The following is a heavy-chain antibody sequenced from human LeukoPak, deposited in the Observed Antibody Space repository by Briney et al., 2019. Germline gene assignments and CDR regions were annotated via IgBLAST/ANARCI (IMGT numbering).Heavy chain of an antibody. CDR3: ASSRGPSSSWSFDS. CDR2: IYYTGST. CDR1: IVSIKNYY. D-gene: IGHD6-13*01. V-gene: IGHV4-59*01. Sequence: PSETLSLTRSFSIVSIKNYYWNWIRQSPGKGLQWIGYIYYTGSTDYNFSLKSRVTISLDASENQFSLRLNSVTAADSAVYFCASSRGPSSSWSFDSWGQGILVTVSS. J-gene: IGHJ4*02.